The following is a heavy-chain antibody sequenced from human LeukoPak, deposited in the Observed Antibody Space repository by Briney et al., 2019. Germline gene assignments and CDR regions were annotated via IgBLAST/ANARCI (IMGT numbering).Heavy chain of an antibody. CDR1: GFTFSSSA. Sequence: GGSLRLSCAASGFTFSSSAMSWVRQAPGKGLEWVSGISGSGGSTYYADTVKGRFIISRDNSKNTLHLQMNSLRAEDTAAYYCAKDKGIAAAPLDYMDVWGKGTTVTVS. CDR3: AKDKGIAAAPLDYMDV. CDR2: ISGSGGST. V-gene: IGHV3-23*01. D-gene: IGHD6-13*01. J-gene: IGHJ6*03.